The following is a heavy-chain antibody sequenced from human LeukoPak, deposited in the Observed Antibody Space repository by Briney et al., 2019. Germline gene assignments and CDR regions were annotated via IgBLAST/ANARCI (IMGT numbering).Heavy chain of an antibody. Sequence: ASVKVSCTASGYTFTGYYMHWVRQAPGQGLEWMGWINPNSGGTNYAQKFQGRVTMTRDTSISTAYMELSRLRSDDTAVYYCARAFWGLYYDFWSGYYRGFDYWGQGTLVTVSS. CDR3: ARAFWGLYYDFWSGYYRGFDY. D-gene: IGHD3-3*01. J-gene: IGHJ4*02. CDR1: GYTFTGYY. CDR2: INPNSGGT. V-gene: IGHV1-2*02.